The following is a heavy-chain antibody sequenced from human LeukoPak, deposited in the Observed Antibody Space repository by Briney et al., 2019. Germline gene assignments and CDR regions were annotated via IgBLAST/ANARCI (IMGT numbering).Heavy chain of an antibody. J-gene: IGHJ4*02. Sequence: SETLSLTCNVSGGSISSYYWSWIRQPAGKGLEWIGRIYTSGSTYYNPSLKSRVTISVDTSKNQFSLKLSSVTAADTAVYYCARDRDYDILTGSLYGIPFDYWGQGTLVTVSS. D-gene: IGHD3-9*01. V-gene: IGHV4-4*07. CDR1: GGSISSYY. CDR3: ARDRDYDILTGSLYGIPFDY. CDR2: IYTSGST.